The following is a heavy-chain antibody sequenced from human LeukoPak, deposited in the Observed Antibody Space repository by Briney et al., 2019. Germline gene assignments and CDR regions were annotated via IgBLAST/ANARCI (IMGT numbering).Heavy chain of an antibody. Sequence: GGSLRLSCAASGFIFSTYVMSWVRQAPGKGLEWVSAITGSGDSTYYADSVKGRFTISRDNSKNTLSLQMNSLRAEDTAVYYCAKENPVGGTNYFDYWGQGTLVTVPS. J-gene: IGHJ4*02. CDR1: GFIFSTYV. CDR3: AKENPVGGTNYFDY. CDR2: ITGSGDST. D-gene: IGHD1-26*01. V-gene: IGHV3-23*01.